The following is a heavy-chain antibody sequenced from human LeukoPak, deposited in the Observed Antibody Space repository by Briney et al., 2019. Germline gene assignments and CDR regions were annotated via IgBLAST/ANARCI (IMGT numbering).Heavy chain of an antibody. J-gene: IGHJ4*02. Sequence: ASVKVSCKASGYTFTGYYMHWVRQAPGQGLEWMGWINPNSGGTNYAQKFQGRVTMTRDTSISTAYTELSRLRSDDTAVYYCATHLVVVITTLIYWGQGTLVTVSS. D-gene: IGHD3-22*01. CDR1: GYTFTGYY. CDR3: ATHLVVVITTLIY. CDR2: INPNSGGT. V-gene: IGHV1-2*02.